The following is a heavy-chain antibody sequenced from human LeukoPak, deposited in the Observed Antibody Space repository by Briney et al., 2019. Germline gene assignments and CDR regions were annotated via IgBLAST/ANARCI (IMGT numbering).Heavy chain of an antibody. V-gene: IGHV3-23*01. CDR3: TRNSGWYGLS. J-gene: IGHJ1*01. Sequence: GGSLRLSCAASGFTFTIFEMNWVRQAPGKGLEWVSSIDYDGGSGHYADSVKGRFTISRDNSNNTLFLHLNSLRGEDTAVYYCTRNSGWYGLSWGQGTLVTVSS. CDR1: GFTFTIFE. CDR2: IDYDGGSG. D-gene: IGHD6-19*01.